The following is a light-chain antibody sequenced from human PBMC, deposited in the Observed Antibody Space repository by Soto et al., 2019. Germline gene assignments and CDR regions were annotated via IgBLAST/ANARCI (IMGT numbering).Light chain of an antibody. CDR3: HQHYSTPIT. CDR2: WAS. Sequence: DIVLTQSPDSLAVSLAKRATINCKSSQSLLSTADNLNYLAWFQQKPGQPPKLLILWASTRESGVPDRFSGSGSGTDFSLTISTLQAEDVATYYCHQHYSTPITFGQGTRLEIK. CDR1: QSLLSTADNLNY. V-gene: IGKV4-1*01. J-gene: IGKJ5*01.